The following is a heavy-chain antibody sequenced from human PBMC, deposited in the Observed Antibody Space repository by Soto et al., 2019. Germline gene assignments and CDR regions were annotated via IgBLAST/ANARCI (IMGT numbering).Heavy chain of an antibody. Sequence: QEQLVQSGAEVMKPGASVKVSCRRCGYTFTNYYMHWVRQAPGQGLECMGIIKCSGRETTYAQKFLGRVTMTRDTSTSTVYMELSILRSEDTAVYYCARGGDVVLVTAPLDYWGQGTLVTVSS. D-gene: IGHD2-21*02. J-gene: IGHJ4*02. V-gene: IGHV1-46*03. CDR2: IKCSGRET. CDR1: GYTFTNYY. CDR3: ARGGDVVLVTAPLDY.